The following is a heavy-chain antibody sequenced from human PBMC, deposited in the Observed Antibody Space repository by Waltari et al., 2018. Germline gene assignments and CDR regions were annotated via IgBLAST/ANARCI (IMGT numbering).Heavy chain of an antibody. CDR1: GFNFSNYI. V-gene: IGHV3-74*01. J-gene: IGHJ4*02. CDR3: LNYDFDS. D-gene: IGHD1-7*01. CDR2: IYNDGSIV. Sequence: QVVESGGGLVRPGGSLRLSCIGSGFNFSNYIIPWVRQAPGERPVWVARIYNDGSIVNYADSVKGRFSISRDNAKSTVYLQMNNLRGEDTALYHCLNYDFDSWGQGTLVTVSS.